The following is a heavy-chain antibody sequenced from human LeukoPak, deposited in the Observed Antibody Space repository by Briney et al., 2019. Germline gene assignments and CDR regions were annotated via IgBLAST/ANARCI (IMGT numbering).Heavy chain of an antibody. CDR2: IKQDGSEK. J-gene: IGHJ4*02. CDR1: GFTFSSYW. D-gene: IGHD3-3*01. Sequence: PGGSLRLSCVASGFTFSSYWMHWVRQAPGKGLEWVANIKQDGSEKYYVDSVKGRFTISRDNAKNSLFLEMNSLRAEDTAVYYCARGVPYDSWSGPHYSDYWGQGTLVTVSS. CDR3: ARGVPYDSWSGPHYSDY. V-gene: IGHV3-7*01.